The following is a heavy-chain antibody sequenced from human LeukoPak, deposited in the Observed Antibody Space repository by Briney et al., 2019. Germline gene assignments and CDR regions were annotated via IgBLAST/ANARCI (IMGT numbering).Heavy chain of an antibody. CDR3: ARASKGNYDILTGYNYYYYYMDV. D-gene: IGHD3-9*01. CDR2: IYYSGST. J-gene: IGHJ6*03. V-gene: IGHV4-59*01. Sequence: PSETLSLTCTVSGGSFSSYYWSWIRQPAGKGLEWIGYIYYSGSTNYNPSLKGRVTISVDTSKNQFSLKLSSVTAADTAVYYCARASKGNYDILTGYNYYYYYMDVWGKGTTVTISS. CDR1: GGSFSSYY.